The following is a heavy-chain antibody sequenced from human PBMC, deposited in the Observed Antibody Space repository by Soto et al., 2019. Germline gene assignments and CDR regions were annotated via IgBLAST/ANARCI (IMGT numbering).Heavy chain of an antibody. J-gene: IGHJ6*02. D-gene: IGHD3-10*01. CDR2: IIPIFGTA. Sequence: QVQLVQSGAEVKKPGSSVKVSCKASGGTFSSYAISWVRQAPGQGLEWMGGIIPIFGTANYAQKFQGRVPITADESTSTAYMELSRLRSEDTAVYYCARGSTMVRGAIIYYYYYGMDVWGQGTTVTVSS. CDR3: ARGSTMVRGAIIYYYYYGMDV. V-gene: IGHV1-69*01. CDR1: GGTFSSYA.